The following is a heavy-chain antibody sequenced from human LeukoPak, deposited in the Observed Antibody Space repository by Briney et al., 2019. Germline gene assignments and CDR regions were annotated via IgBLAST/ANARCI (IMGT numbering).Heavy chain of an antibody. CDR1: GYTFTSYG. J-gene: IGHJ4*02. Sequence: ASVKVSCKASGYTFTSYGISWVRQAPGQGLEWMGWISAYNGNTNYAQKLQGRVTMTTDTSTSTAYMELRSLRSDDTAVYYCARAPIVVVPAAIDYWGQGTLVTLSS. CDR2: ISAYNGNT. D-gene: IGHD2-2*01. CDR3: ARAPIVVVPAAIDY. V-gene: IGHV1-18*01.